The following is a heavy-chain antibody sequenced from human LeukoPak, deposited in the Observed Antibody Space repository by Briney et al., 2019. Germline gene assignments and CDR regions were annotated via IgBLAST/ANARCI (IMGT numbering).Heavy chain of an antibody. CDR2: IYYSGGT. CDR1: GGSISSYY. V-gene: IGHV4-59*01. D-gene: IGHD1-1*01. J-gene: IGHJ4*02. CDR3: ARVHNWDFDY. Sequence: SETLSLTCTVSGGSISSYYWSWIRQPPGKGLEWIGYIYYSGGTNYNPSLKSRVTISVDTSKNQSSLKLSSVTAADTAVYYCARVHNWDFDYWGQGTLVTVSS.